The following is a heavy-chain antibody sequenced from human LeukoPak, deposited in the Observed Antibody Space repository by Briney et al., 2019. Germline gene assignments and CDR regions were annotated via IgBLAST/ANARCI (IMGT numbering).Heavy chain of an antibody. CDR1: GYTFTSYG. Sequence: ASVKVSCKASGYTFTSYGISWVRQAPGQGLEWMGGIIPIFGTANYAQKFQGRVTITTDESTSTAYMELSSLRSEDTAVYHCARAGRTGTFDYWGQGTLVTVSS. CDR3: ARAGRTGTFDY. V-gene: IGHV1-69*05. J-gene: IGHJ4*02. D-gene: IGHD1-7*01. CDR2: IIPIFGTA.